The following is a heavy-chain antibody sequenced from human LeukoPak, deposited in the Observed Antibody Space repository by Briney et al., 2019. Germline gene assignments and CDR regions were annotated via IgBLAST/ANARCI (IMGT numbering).Heavy chain of an antibody. J-gene: IGHJ4*02. CDR3: AKDIRYYYGSGSYYEY. V-gene: IGHV3-7*03. D-gene: IGHD3-10*01. CDR1: GFTFSSYW. Sequence: GGSLRLSCAASGFTFSSYWMSWVRQAPGKGLEWVANIKQDGSEKYYVDSVKGRFTISRDNAKNSLYLQMNGLRTEDTALYYCAKDIRYYYGSGSYYEYWGQGTLVTVSS. CDR2: IKQDGSEK.